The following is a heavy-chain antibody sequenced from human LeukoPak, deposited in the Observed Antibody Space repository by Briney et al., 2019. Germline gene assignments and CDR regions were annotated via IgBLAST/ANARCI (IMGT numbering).Heavy chain of an antibody. Sequence: TSETLSVTCTVSGGSISSSSYYWGWIRQPPGKGLEWIASIYYSGSTYYNPSLKSRVTISVDTSKNQFSLKLSSVTAADTAVYYCARHMYSVGSCYYFDYWGQGTLVTVSS. CDR1: GGSISSSSYY. J-gene: IGHJ4*02. V-gene: IGHV4-39*01. CDR2: IYYSGST. D-gene: IGHD2-15*01. CDR3: ARHMYSVGSCYYFDY.